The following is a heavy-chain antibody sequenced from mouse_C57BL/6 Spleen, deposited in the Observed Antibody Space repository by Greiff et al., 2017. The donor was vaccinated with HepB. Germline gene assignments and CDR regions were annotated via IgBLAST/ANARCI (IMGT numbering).Heavy chain of an antibody. CDR3: ARSDYSLPWFAY. CDR1: GYTFTSYW. D-gene: IGHD2-12*01. CDR2: IDPSDSYT. V-gene: IGHV1-69*01. Sequence: QVQLQQSGAELVMPGASVKLSCKASGYTFTSYWMHWVKQRPGQGLEWIGEIDPSDSYTNYNQKFKGKSTLTVDKSSSTAYMQLSSLTSEDSAVYYCARSDYSLPWFAYWGQGTLVTVSA. J-gene: IGHJ3*01.